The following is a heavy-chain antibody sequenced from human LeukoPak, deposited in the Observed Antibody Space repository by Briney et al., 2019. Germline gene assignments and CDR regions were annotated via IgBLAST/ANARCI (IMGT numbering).Heavy chain of an antibody. D-gene: IGHD6-19*01. Sequence: PSETLSLTCAVYGGSFSGYYWSWIRQPPGKGLEWIGEINHSGSTNYNPSLKSRVTISVDTSKNQFSLKLSSVTAADTAVYYCARVRGSGWYRGLGCWGQGTLVTVSS. CDR2: INHSGST. J-gene: IGHJ4*02. CDR3: ARVRGSGWYRGLGC. V-gene: IGHV4-34*01. CDR1: GGSFSGYY.